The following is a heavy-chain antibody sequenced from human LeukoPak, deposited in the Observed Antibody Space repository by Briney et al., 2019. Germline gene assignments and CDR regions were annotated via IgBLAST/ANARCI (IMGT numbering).Heavy chain of an antibody. CDR1: GFTVSSNY. V-gene: IGHV3-66*01. CDR2: IYSGGST. Sequence: PGGSLRLSCAASGFTVSSNYMSWVRQAPGKGLEWVSVIYSGGSTYYADSAKGRFTISRDNSKNTLYLQMNSLRAEDTAVYYCARDIVGATGVANDYWGQGTLVTVSS. J-gene: IGHJ4*02. CDR3: ARDIVGATGVANDY. D-gene: IGHD1-26*01.